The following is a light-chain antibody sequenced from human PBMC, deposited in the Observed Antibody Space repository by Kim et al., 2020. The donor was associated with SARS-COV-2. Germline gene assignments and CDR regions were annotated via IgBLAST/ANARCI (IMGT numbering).Light chain of an antibody. CDR1: QSIINN. V-gene: IGKV3-15*01. Sequence: EIVMTQSPATLSVSPGERATLSCRASQSIINNLAWYQQKPGQAPRLLISGASTRATGIPARFSGSGSGTEFTLTINSLQSEDFALYYCQKYNSWLITFGQGRRLEIK. J-gene: IGKJ5*01. CDR2: GAS. CDR3: QKYNSWLIT.